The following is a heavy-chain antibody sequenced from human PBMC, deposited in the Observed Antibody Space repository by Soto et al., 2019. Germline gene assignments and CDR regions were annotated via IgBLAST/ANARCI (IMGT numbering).Heavy chain of an antibody. Sequence: SETLSLTCTVSGGSISSTNYYWGWIRQPPGKGLEWIGNIYFRGSTYYSPSLKSRVTMSVDPSKNQFSLKLSSVTAAGTAIYYCARGSVAAAGTDFDYWGQGTLVTVSS. V-gene: IGHV4-39*01. D-gene: IGHD6-13*01. CDR1: GGSISSTNYY. CDR3: ARGSVAAAGTDFDY. CDR2: IYFRGST. J-gene: IGHJ4*02.